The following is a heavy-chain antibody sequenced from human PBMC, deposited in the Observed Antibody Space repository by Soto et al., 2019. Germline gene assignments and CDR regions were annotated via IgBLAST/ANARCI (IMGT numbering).Heavy chain of an antibody. J-gene: IGHJ4*02. CDR2: ITSSSSYT. V-gene: IGHV3-11*05. Sequence: QVQLVESGGGLVQPGGSLRLSCVASGSSFRDYYMSWIRQSPGKGLEWLSYITSSSSYTHYADSVKGRFTISRDNAKNSLYLQMNSLRAEDTAMYYCTGGQDNHAGNFDYWGQGTPVTVSS. CDR3: TGGQDNHAGNFDY. CDR1: GSSFRDYY. D-gene: IGHD1-1*01.